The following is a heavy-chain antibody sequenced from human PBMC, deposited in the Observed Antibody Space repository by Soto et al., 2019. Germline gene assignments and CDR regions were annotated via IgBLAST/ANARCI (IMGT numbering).Heavy chain of an antibody. D-gene: IGHD2-21*01. V-gene: IGHV4-39*01. Sequence: TCPVSGGSLSTSNNYLGWIRHRAWKGLEWVGSVSFGGSTYFNPSLMSGLSMSVDKSNNQFSLKLTSVTAADSAVHYCVRGRSDSMTLLLKTTFDVWGQGTAVAVSS. CDR1: GGSLSTSNNY. CDR2: VSFGGST. CDR3: VRGRSDSMTLLLKTTFDV. J-gene: IGHJ3*01.